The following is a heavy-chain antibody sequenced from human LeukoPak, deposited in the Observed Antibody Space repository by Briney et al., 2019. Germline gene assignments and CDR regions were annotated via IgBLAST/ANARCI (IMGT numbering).Heavy chain of an antibody. CDR2: ILYDGSNK. Sequence: PGGGLRLSCAASGFTFSSYGMHWVRQAPGKGLEWVSVILYDGSNKYYADSVKGRFTISRDNSKNTLYLQMNSLRAEDTAVYYCAKDVGITMVRGAHYFDYWGQGTLVTVSS. D-gene: IGHD3-10*01. J-gene: IGHJ4*02. CDR3: AKDVGITMVRGAHYFDY. V-gene: IGHV3-30*18. CDR1: GFTFSSYG.